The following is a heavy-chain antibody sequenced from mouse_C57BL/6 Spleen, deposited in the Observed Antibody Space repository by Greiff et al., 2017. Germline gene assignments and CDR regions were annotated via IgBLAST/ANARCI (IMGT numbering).Heavy chain of an antibody. CDR3: ARFGNSLFYAMDY. Sequence: QVQLQQPGTELVKPGASVKLSCKASGYTFTSYWLHWVKQRPGQGLEWIGNINPSNGGTNYNEKFKSKATLTVDKSSSTAYMQLSSLTSEESAVYYCARFGNSLFYAMDYWGQGTSVTVSS. CDR1: GYTFTSYW. D-gene: IGHD2-1*01. V-gene: IGHV1-53*01. CDR2: INPSNGGT. J-gene: IGHJ4*01.